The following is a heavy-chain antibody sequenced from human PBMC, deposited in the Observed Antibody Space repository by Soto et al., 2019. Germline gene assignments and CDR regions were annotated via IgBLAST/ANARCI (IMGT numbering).Heavy chain of an antibody. CDR2: ISYDGSNK. CDR1: GFTFSSYG. J-gene: IGHJ4*02. CDR3: AKDGVGTYISLDY. Sequence: QVQLVESGGGVVQPGRSMRLSCAASGFTFSSYGMHWVRQAPGKGLEWVAVISYDGSNKYYADSVKGRFTISRDNSKNTMYLQMNSLRAEDTAVYYCAKDGVGTYISLDYWGQGTLVTVSS. D-gene: IGHD2-21*02. V-gene: IGHV3-30*18.